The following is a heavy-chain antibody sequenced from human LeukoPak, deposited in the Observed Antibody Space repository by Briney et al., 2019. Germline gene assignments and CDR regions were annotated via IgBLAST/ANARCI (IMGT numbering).Heavy chain of an antibody. CDR3: ARVSWSLFDY. CDR2: MNSDGGSI. CDR1: GFTFSTYW. Sequence: GGSLRLSCAASGFTFSTYWMHWVRQAPGKGLFWVSRMNSDGGSITYADSLKGRFTISRDNAENTLYLQMNSLRAEDTAVYYCARVSWSLFDYWGQGTLVTVSS. J-gene: IGHJ4*02. V-gene: IGHV3-74*01. D-gene: IGHD6-13*01.